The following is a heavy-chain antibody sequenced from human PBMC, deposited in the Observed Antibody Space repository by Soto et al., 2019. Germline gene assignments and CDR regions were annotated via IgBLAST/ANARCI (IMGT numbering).Heavy chain of an antibody. CDR3: VREGGYSLYYFDY. D-gene: IGHD4-4*01. V-gene: IGHV4-4*07. Sequence: PSETLSLTCIVSGGSISNYYWSWIRQPAGKGLEWIGRIYTSGNTNYNPSLKSRVAMSVDTSKNQFSVKLSSVTAADTAVYYCVREGGYSLYYFDYWGQGALVTVSS. CDR1: GGSISNYY. CDR2: IYTSGNT. J-gene: IGHJ4*02.